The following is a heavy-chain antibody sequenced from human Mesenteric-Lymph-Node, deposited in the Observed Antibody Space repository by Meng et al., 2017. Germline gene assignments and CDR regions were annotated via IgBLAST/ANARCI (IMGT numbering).Heavy chain of an antibody. CDR2: SRKKANSYST. Sequence: GGSLRLSCAASGFTFSDHYMDWVRQAPGKGLEWVGRSRKKANSYSTEYAASVKGRLTISRDDSKNSVYLQMNSLKTEDTAVYYCTTSRWLQSLTFFDYWGQGTLVTVSS. J-gene: IGHJ4*02. V-gene: IGHV3-72*01. CDR3: TTSRWLQSLTFFDY. CDR1: GFTFSDHY. D-gene: IGHD5-24*01.